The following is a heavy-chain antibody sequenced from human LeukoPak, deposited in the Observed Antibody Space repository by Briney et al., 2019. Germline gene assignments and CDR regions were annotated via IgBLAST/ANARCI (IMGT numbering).Heavy chain of an antibody. Sequence: GASVKVSCKASGYTFTSYDINWVRQATGQGLEWMGWMSPNSGNTGYAQKFQGRVTMTRNTSISTAYMELSSLRSEDTAVYYCARGYWQQPPLFQHWGQGTLVTVST. CDR3: ARGYWQQPPLFQH. J-gene: IGHJ1*01. CDR2: MSPNSGNT. CDR1: GYTFTSYD. V-gene: IGHV1-8*01. D-gene: IGHD6-13*01.